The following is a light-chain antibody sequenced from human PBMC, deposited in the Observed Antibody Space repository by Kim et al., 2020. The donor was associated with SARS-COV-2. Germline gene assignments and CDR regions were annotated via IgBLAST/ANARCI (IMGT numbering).Light chain of an antibody. V-gene: IGLV1-44*01. Sequence: PRQGVTISCSGSSSNIGSNTVNWYQQLPGTAPKLLIYSNNQRPSGVPDRFSGSKSGTSASLAISGLQSEDEADYYCAAWDDSLNVVFGGGTQLTVL. CDR3: AAWDDSLNVV. J-gene: IGLJ2*01. CDR1: SSNIGSNT. CDR2: SNN.